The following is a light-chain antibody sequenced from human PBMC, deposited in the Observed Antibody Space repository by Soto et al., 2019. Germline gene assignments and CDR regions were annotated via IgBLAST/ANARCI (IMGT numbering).Light chain of an antibody. Sequence: EFVLTQSPGTLSLSPGERATLSCRASQTVRNNYLAWYQQKPGQAPRLLIYDASSRATGIPDRFSGGGSGTEFTLTISSLQPEDVATYYCQKYNSAPWTFGLGTTVEIK. CDR1: QTVRNNY. J-gene: IGKJ1*01. CDR2: DAS. V-gene: IGKV3-20*01. CDR3: QKYNSAPWT.